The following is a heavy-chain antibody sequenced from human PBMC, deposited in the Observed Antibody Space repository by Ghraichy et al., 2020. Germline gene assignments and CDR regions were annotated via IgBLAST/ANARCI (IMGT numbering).Heavy chain of an antibody. J-gene: IGHJ5*02. D-gene: IGHD2-21*02. CDR3: ARVGIRISVRPTAIDGEGRLDP. V-gene: IGHV3-11*05. Sequence: GGSLRLSCVASGFNFNDYYMIWLRQAPGRGPEWVSYISENSVFVNYTDSVRGRFTISRDNAKKSVFLQMNSLKVEDTAVYYCARVGIRISVRPTAIDGEGRLDPWGQGVLVSVTS. CDR2: ISENSVFV. CDR1: GFNFNDYY.